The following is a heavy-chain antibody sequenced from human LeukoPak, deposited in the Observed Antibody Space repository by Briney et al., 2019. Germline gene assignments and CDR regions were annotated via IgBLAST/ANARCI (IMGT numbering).Heavy chain of an antibody. V-gene: IGHV7-4-1*02. J-gene: IGHJ4*02. D-gene: IGHD3-16*02. CDR1: GYTLTELS. Sequence: ASVEVSCKVSGYTLTELSMHWVRQAPGKGLEWMGWINTDTGNPTYAQGFTGRFVFSLDTSVSTAYLQISSLKTEDTAVYFCARGGHDYVWGSYRYLEDYWGQGTLVTVSS. CDR2: INTDTGNP. CDR3: ARGGHDYVWGSYRYLEDY.